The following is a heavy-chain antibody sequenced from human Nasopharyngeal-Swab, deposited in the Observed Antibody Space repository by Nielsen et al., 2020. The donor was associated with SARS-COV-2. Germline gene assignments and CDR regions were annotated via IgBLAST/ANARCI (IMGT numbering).Heavy chain of an antibody. CDR1: GFTFDDYA. CDR3: VKDNLLRAFDL. D-gene: IGHD2-15*01. V-gene: IGHV3-9*01. Sequence: SLKISCAASGFTFDDYAIHWVRQAPGRGLEWVSGISWDSGNIGYADSVKGRFTISGDNAKNSLYLQMNSLRAEDTALYYCVKDNLLRAFDLWGQGTMVTVSS. J-gene: IGHJ3*01. CDR2: ISWDSGNI.